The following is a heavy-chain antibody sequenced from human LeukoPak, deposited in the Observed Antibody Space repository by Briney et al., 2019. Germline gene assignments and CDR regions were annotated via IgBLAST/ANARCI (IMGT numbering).Heavy chain of an antibody. Sequence: GGSLRLSRAASGFTFSSYTMTWVRQAPGKGLEWVSYISSSSSPIYYADPVKGRFTISRDNAKNSLFLQMNSLRADDTAVYYCAGQYSYDSRGFDYWGQGTLVTVSS. D-gene: IGHD3-22*01. CDR1: GFTFSSYT. CDR2: ISSSSSPI. J-gene: IGHJ4*02. V-gene: IGHV3-48*01. CDR3: AGQYSYDSRGFDY.